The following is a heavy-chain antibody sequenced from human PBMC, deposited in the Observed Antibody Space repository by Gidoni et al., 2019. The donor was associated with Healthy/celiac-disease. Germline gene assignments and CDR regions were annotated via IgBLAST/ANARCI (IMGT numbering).Heavy chain of an antibody. CDR2: IDWDDDK. CDR1: GFSLSTSGMC. Sequence: QVTLRESGPALVKPTQTLTLTCTFSGFSLSTSGMCVSWIRQPPGKALEWLALIDWDDDKYYSTSLKTRLTISKDTSKNQVVLTMTNMDPVDTATYYCARIRPAGYSSSPQDWYFDLWGRGTLVTVSS. J-gene: IGHJ2*01. CDR3: ARIRPAGYSSSPQDWYFDL. V-gene: IGHV2-70*01. D-gene: IGHD6-13*01.